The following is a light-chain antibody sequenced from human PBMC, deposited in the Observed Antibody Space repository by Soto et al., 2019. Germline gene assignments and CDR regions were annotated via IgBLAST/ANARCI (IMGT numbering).Light chain of an antibody. CDR2: RNN. J-gene: IGLJ3*02. V-gene: IGLV1-47*01. Sequence: QSALTQPPSASGTPGQRVTISCSGSSSNIGSNYVYWYQQLPGTAPKLLIYRNNQRPSGVPDRFSGSKSGTSASLAISGLRSEDEADYYCAAWDDSLRNWVFGGGTQLTVL. CDR3: AAWDDSLRNWV. CDR1: SSNIGSNY.